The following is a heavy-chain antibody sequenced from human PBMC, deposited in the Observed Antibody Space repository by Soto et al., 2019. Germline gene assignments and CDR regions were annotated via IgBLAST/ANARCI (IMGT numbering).Heavy chain of an antibody. D-gene: IGHD3-10*01. CDR2: IYPGDSDT. V-gene: IGHV5-51*01. Sequence: GESLKISCKGSGYSFTSYWIGWVRQMPGKGLERMGIIYPGDSDTRYSPSFQGQVTISADKSISTAYLQWSSLKASDTAMYYCARLPITMVRGVQYYYYYYMDVWGKGTTVTLSS. CDR1: GYSFTSYW. CDR3: ARLPITMVRGVQYYYYYYMDV. J-gene: IGHJ6*03.